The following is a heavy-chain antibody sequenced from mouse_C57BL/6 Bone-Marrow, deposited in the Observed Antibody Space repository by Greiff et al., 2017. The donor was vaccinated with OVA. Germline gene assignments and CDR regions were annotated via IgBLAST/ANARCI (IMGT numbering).Heavy chain of an antibody. CDR3: AREKGTGTFFDY. CDR1: GYSFTDYN. Sequence: EVKLQESGPELVKPGASVKISCKASGYSFTDYNMNWVKQSNGKSLEWIGVINPNYGTTSYNQKFKGKATLTVDQSSSTAYMQINSLTSEYSAVYYWAREKGTGTFFDYWGQGTTLTVSS. J-gene: IGHJ2*01. V-gene: IGHV1-39*01. D-gene: IGHD4-1*01. CDR2: INPNYGTT.